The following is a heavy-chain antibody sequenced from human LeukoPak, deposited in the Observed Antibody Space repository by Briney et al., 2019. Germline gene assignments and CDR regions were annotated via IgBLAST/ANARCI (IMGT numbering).Heavy chain of an antibody. D-gene: IGHD6-6*01. Sequence: GRSLRLSCAASGFIFSTYDMHWVRQAPGKGLEWVAVISYDRSNKYYADSVKGRFTTSRDNSRNTLYLQMNSLRAEDTAVYYCAKGSRAARPYYFDSWGQGTLVTVSS. CDR3: AKGSRAARPYYFDS. V-gene: IGHV3-30*18. CDR2: ISYDRSNK. J-gene: IGHJ4*02. CDR1: GFIFSTYD.